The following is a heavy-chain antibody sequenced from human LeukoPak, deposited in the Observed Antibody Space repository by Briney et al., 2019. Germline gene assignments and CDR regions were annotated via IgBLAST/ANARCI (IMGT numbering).Heavy chain of an antibody. CDR2: INPNSGGT. V-gene: IGHV1-2*02. CDR1: GYTFTVYY. D-gene: IGHD6-6*01. J-gene: IGHJ4*02. Sequence: ASVTVSFTASGYTFTVYYMHWVRQAPGQGLEWMGWINPNSGGTNYAQKFQGRVTMTRDTSISTAYMELSRLRSDDTAVYYCARDPRSRSSSPYYFDYWGQGTLVTVSS. CDR3: ARDPRSRSSSPYYFDY.